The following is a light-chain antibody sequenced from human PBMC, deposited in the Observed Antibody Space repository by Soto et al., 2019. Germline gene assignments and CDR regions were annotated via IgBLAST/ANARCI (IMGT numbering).Light chain of an antibody. J-gene: IGKJ2*01. CDR1: QSISSY. CDR2: AAS. V-gene: IGKV1-39*01. Sequence: DIQMTQSPSSLSASVADRVTITCRASQSISSYLNLYQQKPGKAPKLLIYAASSLQSGVPSRFSGSGSGTDFTLTISSLQPEDFATYYCQQRYSTPRTFGQGTKLAIK. CDR3: QQRYSTPRT.